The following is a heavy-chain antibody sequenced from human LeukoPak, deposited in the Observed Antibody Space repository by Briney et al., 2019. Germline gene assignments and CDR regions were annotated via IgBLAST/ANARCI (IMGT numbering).Heavy chain of an antibody. CDR2: IYYSGST. CDR1: GGSFSSYY. V-gene: IGHV4-59*01. J-gene: IGHJ4*02. CDR3: AREHTTNYDSSGYSYFDY. D-gene: IGHD3-22*01. Sequence: SETLSLTCTVSGGSFSSYYWSWIRQPPGKGLEWIGYIYYSGSTNYNPSLKSRVTISVDTSKNQFSLKLSSVTAADTAVYYCAREHTTNYDSSGYSYFDYWGQGTLVTVSS.